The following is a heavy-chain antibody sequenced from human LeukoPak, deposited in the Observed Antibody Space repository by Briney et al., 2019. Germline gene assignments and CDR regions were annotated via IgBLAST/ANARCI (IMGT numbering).Heavy chain of an antibody. CDR1: GYTFTSYG. D-gene: IGHD6-19*01. CDR2: ISAYNGNT. CDR3: ARDHLIAVAPTKIDP. V-gene: IGHV1-18*01. Sequence: ASVKVSCKASGYTFTSYGISWVRQAPGHGLEWIGWISAYNGNTNYAQKLQGRVTMTTDTSTSTAYMELRSLRSDDTAVYYCARDHLIAVAPTKIDPWGQGTLVTVSS. J-gene: IGHJ5*02.